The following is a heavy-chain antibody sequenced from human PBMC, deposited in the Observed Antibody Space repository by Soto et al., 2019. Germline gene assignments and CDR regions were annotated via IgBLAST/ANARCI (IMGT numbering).Heavy chain of an antibody. Sequence: GGSLRLSCAASGFTFSSYAMSWVRQAPGKGLEWVSAISGSGGSTYYADSVKGGVTTAKDHSKNTLYLQMNSVRAEDTAVYYCARDYGSGSPNWFDPWGQGTLVTVSS. CDR3: ARDYGSGSPNWFDP. CDR2: ISGSGGST. V-gene: IGHV3-23*01. CDR1: GFTFSSYA. J-gene: IGHJ5*02. D-gene: IGHD3-10*01.